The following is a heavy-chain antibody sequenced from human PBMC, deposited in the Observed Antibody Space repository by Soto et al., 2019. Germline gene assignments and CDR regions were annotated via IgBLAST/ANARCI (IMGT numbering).Heavy chain of an antibody. CDR1: GDSITSGDSY. D-gene: IGHD3-16*01. Sequence: QVQLQESGPGLVKPSETLSLICSVSGDSITSGDSYWTWIRQFPGKGLEWIGYISYNVTTYYNPSLRSRITLSAVTSKNQFSLQVTSVAAADTAVYYCARRPRRLATLTDWGQGTLVTVSS. CDR3: ARRPRRLATLTD. J-gene: IGHJ4*02. CDR2: ISYNVTT. V-gene: IGHV4-31*03.